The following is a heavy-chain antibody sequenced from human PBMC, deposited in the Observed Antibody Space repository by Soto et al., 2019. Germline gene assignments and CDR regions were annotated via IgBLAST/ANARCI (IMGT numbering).Heavy chain of an antibody. CDR2: IIPIFGTA. CDR1: GGTFSSYA. CDR3: ATLPYILYGGYELGAFDI. J-gene: IGHJ3*02. V-gene: IGHV1-69*01. D-gene: IGHD3-22*01. Sequence: QVQLVQSGAEVKKPGSSVKVSCKASGGTFSSYAISWVRQAPGQGLEWMGGIIPIFGTANYAQKFQGRVTITADESTSTAYMELSSLRSEDTAVYYCATLPYILYGGYELGAFDIWGQGTMVTVSS.